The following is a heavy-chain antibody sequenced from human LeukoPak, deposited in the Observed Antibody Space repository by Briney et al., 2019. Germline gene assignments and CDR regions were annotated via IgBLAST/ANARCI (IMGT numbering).Heavy chain of an antibody. CDR1: GGSISSYY. D-gene: IGHD6-19*01. Sequence: NPSETLSLTCTVSGGSISSYYWSWIRQPPGKGLEWIGYIYYSGSTNYNPSLKSRVTISVDTSKNQFSLKLSSVTAADTAVYYCARDGVRAVAGYNDAFDIWGQGTMVTVSS. J-gene: IGHJ3*02. CDR3: ARDGVRAVAGYNDAFDI. CDR2: IYYSGST. V-gene: IGHV4-59*01.